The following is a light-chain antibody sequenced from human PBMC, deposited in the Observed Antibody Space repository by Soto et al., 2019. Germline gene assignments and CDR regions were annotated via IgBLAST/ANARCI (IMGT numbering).Light chain of an antibody. Sequence: QSVLTQAPSGSGAPGQRSTMSCTGGGSNIGVGYDVHWYHRLPGTAPKVLISGNSNRPSGVPDRFSVSKSGTSASLAITGLQAVYDGDYYGQAYDSSLSGVAFGGGSKVTV. CDR1: GSNIGVGYD. CDR2: GNS. V-gene: IGLV1-40*01. CDR3: QAYDSSLSGVA. J-gene: IGLJ2*01.